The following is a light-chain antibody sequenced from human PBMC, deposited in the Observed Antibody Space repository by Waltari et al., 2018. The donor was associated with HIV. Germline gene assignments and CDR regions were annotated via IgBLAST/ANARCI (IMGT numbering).Light chain of an antibody. V-gene: IGLV1-47*01. J-gene: IGLJ1*01. CDR1: RSNIGSSS. CDR2: SSN. Sequence: QSVLTQPPSASGTHGPRIPLSCSGSRSNIGSSSVSWYQQVPGTAPKLLIYSSNHRPSGVPDRFSGSKSGTSASLAISGLRSEDEADYYCAAWDDSLSGYVFGTGTKVTVL. CDR3: AAWDDSLSGYV.